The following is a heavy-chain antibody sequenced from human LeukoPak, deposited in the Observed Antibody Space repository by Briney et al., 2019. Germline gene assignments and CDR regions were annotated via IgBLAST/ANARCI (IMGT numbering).Heavy chain of an antibody. D-gene: IGHD2-2*01. V-gene: IGHV4-39*01. CDR1: GGSITNSSYY. CDR3: ARHRGYCSSTSCHPFDY. CDR2: LYYSGVT. Sequence: SETLSLTCTVSGGSITNSSYYWGWIRQPPGKGLEWVGSLYYSGVTYSNPSLESRVTISVDTSKNQFSLRLSSVTAAETAAYFCARHRGYCSSTSCHPFDYWGQGTLVTVSA. J-gene: IGHJ4*02.